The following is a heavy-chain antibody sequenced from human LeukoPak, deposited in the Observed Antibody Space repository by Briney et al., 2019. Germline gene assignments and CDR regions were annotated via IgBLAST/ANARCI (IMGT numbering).Heavy chain of an antibody. Sequence: PSETLSLTCTVSGGSISSNSYYWGWIRQPPGKGLEWIGGIYFGGSTYYNPSLKSRVSISVDTSKNQLSLKLSSVTAADTAVYYCARRGSSWEFTYYFDYWGQGTLVTVSS. CDR2: IYFGGST. J-gene: IGHJ4*02. V-gene: IGHV4-39*01. D-gene: IGHD6-13*01. CDR3: ARRGSSWEFTYYFDY. CDR1: GGSISSNSYY.